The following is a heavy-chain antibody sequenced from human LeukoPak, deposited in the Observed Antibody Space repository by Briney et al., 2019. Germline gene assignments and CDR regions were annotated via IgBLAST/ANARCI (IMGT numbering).Heavy chain of an antibody. V-gene: IGHV3-21*01. D-gene: IGHD6-13*01. Sequence: RGSPPLSCAASGFTFSSYSMNWVRQAPGKGLEWVSSISSSSRYIYYADSVKGRFTISRDNAKNSLYLQMNSLRAEDTAVYYCARDARAAAGTFPLDYWGQGTLVTVSS. CDR3: ARDARAAAGTFPLDY. CDR2: ISSSSRYI. J-gene: IGHJ4*02. CDR1: GFTFSSYS.